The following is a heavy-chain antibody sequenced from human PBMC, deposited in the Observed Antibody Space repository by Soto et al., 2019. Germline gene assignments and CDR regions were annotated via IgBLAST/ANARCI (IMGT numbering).Heavy chain of an antibody. D-gene: IGHD3-22*01. V-gene: IGHV3-21*01. CDR2: ISSSSSYI. J-gene: IGHJ4*02. Sequence: EVQLVESGGGLVKPGGSLRLSCAASGFTFSSYSMNWFRQAPGKGLEWVSSISSSSSYIYYADSVKGRFTISRDNAKNSLYLQRNSLRAEDTAVYYCARRSRMIVVVSSASSFDYWGQGTLVTVSS. CDR3: ARRSRMIVVVSSASSFDY. CDR1: GFTFSSYS.